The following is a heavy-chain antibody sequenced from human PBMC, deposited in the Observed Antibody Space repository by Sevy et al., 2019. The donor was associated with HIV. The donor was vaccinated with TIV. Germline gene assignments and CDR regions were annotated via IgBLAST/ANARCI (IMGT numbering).Heavy chain of an antibody. CDR3: ARDQGGYQFDY. V-gene: IGHV3-33*01. D-gene: IGHD3-22*01. CDR2: IWYDGSNK. Sequence: GGSLRLSCVASGFTFSSYGMHWVRQAPGKGLEWVAVIWYDGSNKYYADSVKGRFTISRDNSKNTLYLQMNSLRAEDTAVYYCARDQGGYQFDYWGQGTLVTVSS. J-gene: IGHJ4*02. CDR1: GFTFSSYG.